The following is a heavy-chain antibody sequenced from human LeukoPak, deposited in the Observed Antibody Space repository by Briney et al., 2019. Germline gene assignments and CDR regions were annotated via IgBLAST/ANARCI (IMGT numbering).Heavy chain of an antibody. CDR2: INAGNGNT. D-gene: IGHD3-22*01. Sequence: GASVKVSCKASGYTFTSYAMNWVRQAPGQGLEWMGWINAGNGNTKYSQEFQGRVTITRDTSASTAYMELSSLRSEDMAVYYCARAHHYYDSSGYHFDYWGQGTLVTVSS. V-gene: IGHV1-3*03. CDR3: ARAHHYYDSSGYHFDY. J-gene: IGHJ4*02. CDR1: GYTFTSYA.